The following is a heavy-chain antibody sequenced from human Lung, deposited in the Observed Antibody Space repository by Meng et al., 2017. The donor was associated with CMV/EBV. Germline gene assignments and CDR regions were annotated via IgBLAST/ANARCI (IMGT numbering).Heavy chain of an antibody. V-gene: IGHV7-4-1*02. CDR1: GNTFTRYA. CDR3: ARDSPLDGYSLLDY. CDR2: INTNTGNP. D-gene: IGHD5-24*01. Sequence: QVQPVQSGSKLKKPGGSVKVSVKASGNTFTRYAMNWMRQAPGQGREWMGWINTNTGNPTYAQGFTGRFVFSLDTSVSTAYLQISSLKAEDTAVYYCARDSPLDGYSLLDYWGQGTLVTVSS. J-gene: IGHJ4*02.